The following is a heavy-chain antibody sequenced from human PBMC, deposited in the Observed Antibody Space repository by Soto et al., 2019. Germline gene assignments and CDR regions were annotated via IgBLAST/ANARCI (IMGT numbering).Heavy chain of an antibody. V-gene: IGHV3-23*01. CDR3: AKDPTYDYGYFDS. CDR2: IRTSVGDT. Sequence: GGSLRLSCAASGFTFSSYAMNWVRQAPGKGLEWVSTIRTSVGDTYYAASVKGRFTISRDNSKSTVYLHLNSLRAEDTAIYYCAKDPTYDYGYFDSWGQGTLVTVSS. J-gene: IGHJ4*02. D-gene: IGHD4-17*01. CDR1: GFTFSSYA.